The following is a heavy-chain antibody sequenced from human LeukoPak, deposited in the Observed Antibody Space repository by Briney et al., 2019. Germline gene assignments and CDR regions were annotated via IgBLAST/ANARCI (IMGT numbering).Heavy chain of an antibody. V-gene: IGHV1-2*02. CDR1: GYTFTGYY. D-gene: IGHD3-10*01. CDR3: ARNHYYGSGSDFDY. Sequence: ASVKVSCKASGYTFTGYYMYWVRQAPGQGLEWMGWINPNSGGTNYAQKFQGRVTMTRDTSISTAYMELSRLRSDDTAVYHCARNHYYGSGSDFDYWGQGTLVTVSS. CDR2: INPNSGGT. J-gene: IGHJ4*02.